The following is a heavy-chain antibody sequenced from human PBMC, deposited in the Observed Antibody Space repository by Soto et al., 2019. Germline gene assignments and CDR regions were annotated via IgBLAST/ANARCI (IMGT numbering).Heavy chain of an antibody. D-gene: IGHD3-10*01. CDR1: GFTFSSYA. Sequence: GGSLRLSCAASGFTFSSYAMSWVRQAPGKGLEWVSAISGSGGSTYYADSVKGRFTISRDNSKNTLYLQMNSLRAEDTAVYYCAKAFGRYYGSGSYYGAFDIWGQGTMVTVSS. CDR2: ISGSGGST. V-gene: IGHV3-23*01. J-gene: IGHJ3*02. CDR3: AKAFGRYYGSGSYYGAFDI.